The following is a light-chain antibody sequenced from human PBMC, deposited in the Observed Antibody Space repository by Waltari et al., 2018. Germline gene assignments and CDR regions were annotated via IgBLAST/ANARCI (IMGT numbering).Light chain of an antibody. CDR1: QDISYY. CDR3: QYDDFSMSST. V-gene: IGKV1-33*01. CDR2: EES. J-gene: IGKJ5*01. Sequence: DIQVTQSPSSLSVSVGDRVTITFQASQDISYYLNWYQQKPGKAPKLLIFEESNLAVGVPSRFSGSRSGADFSFTISSLQPEDIGTYYCQYDDFSMSSTFGQGTRLEIK.